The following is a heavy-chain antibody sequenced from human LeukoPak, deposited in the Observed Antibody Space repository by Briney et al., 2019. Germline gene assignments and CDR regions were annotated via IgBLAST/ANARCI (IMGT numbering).Heavy chain of an antibody. CDR3: AKDHQEGYLNAFDI. D-gene: IGHD5-12*01. Sequence: GGSLRLSCAASGFTFSSYTMNWVRQAPGKGLEWVSSISSSSSYIYYADSLKGRFTISRDNAKNSLYLQMNSLRAEDTAVYYCAKDHQEGYLNAFDIWGQGTMVAVSS. J-gene: IGHJ3*02. V-gene: IGHV3-21*04. CDR2: ISSSSSYI. CDR1: GFTFSSYT.